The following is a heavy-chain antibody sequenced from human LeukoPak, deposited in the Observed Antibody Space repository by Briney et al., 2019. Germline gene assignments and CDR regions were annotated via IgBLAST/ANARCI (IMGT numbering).Heavy chain of an antibody. Sequence: SETLSLTCTASGGSITSYYCSWIRQSPGKGLEWIGHIYYNGVTNYNPSLRSRVTMSVDTSKNQFSLKLSSVIAADTAVYYCARHESYGDANWFDPWGQGTLVSVSS. CDR3: ARHESYGDANWFDP. CDR2: IYYNGVT. V-gene: IGHV4-59*08. J-gene: IGHJ5*02. CDR1: GGSITSYY. D-gene: IGHD4-17*01.